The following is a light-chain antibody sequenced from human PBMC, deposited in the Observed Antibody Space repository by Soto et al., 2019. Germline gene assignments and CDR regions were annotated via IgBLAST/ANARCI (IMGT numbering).Light chain of an antibody. CDR1: QSVNNS. V-gene: IGKV3-11*01. Sequence: EIVLTQSPATPSLSPEDRATQSCRASQSVNNSLAWYQQKPGQAARLLDYDASNRATGIPTRFSGSGSGTDVTLTISNREPEDFAVYYCQQHISWPLTVGGGAKVDIK. CDR2: DAS. J-gene: IGKJ4*01. CDR3: QQHISWPLT.